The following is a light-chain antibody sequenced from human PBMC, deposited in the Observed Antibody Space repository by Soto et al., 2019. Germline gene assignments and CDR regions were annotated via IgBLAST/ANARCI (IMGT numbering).Light chain of an antibody. Sequence: QSALTQPRSVSGSLGQSVTISCSGTSSDVGDYNYVSWYQQHPGKAPKLMIYDVSKRPSGVPDRFSGSKSGNTASLTISGVQAEDEAEYYCCSYAGSYTSFGGGTKLTVL. CDR1: SSDVGDYNY. CDR3: CSYAGSYTS. J-gene: IGLJ2*01. CDR2: DVS. V-gene: IGLV2-11*01.